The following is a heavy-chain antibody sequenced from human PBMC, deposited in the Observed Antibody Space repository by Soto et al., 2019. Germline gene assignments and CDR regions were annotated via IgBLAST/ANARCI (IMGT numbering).Heavy chain of an antibody. J-gene: IGHJ4*02. V-gene: IGHV1-69*13. CDR3: ARWRVGAKSFYFDY. CDR2: IIPIFGTA. D-gene: IGHD1-26*01. Sequence: ASVKVSCKASGGTFSSYAISWVRQAPGQGLEWMGGIIPIFGTANYAQKFQGRVTITADESTSTAYMELSSLRSEDTAVYYCARWRVGAKSFYFDYWGQGTLVTVSS. CDR1: GGTFSSYA.